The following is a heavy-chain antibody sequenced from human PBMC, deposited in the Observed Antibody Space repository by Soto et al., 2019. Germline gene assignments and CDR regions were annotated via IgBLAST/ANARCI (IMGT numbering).Heavy chain of an antibody. V-gene: IGHV4-39*01. D-gene: IGHD1-26*01. CDR1: GGSVSSSGYY. CDR2: IYYSWST. J-gene: IGHJ4*02. Sequence: QLQLQESGPGLVKPSETLSLTCTVSGGSVSSSGYYWGWIRQPPGKGLEWIGSIYYSWSTYYNPSLKSRVTISVDTSKNPFSLKLSSVTAADTAVYYCARRSWELLEAYFDYWGQGTLVTVSS. CDR3: ARRSWELLEAYFDY.